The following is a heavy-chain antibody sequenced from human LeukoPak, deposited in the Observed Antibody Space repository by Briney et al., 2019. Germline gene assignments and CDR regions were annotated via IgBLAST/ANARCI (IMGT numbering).Heavy chain of an antibody. Sequence: GASVKVSCRASGYTFTIYGMHWVRQAPGQGLEWMGWISTYNGNTNYAQNLQGRVTMTTDTSTSTAYMELSSLRSGDTAGYYFTRDRIAAAATAAVYYYYYMDVWGKGTTVTVSS. V-gene: IGHV1-18*01. CDR2: ISTYNGNT. CDR1: GYTFTIYG. CDR3: TRDRIAAAATAAVYYYYYMDV. D-gene: IGHD6-13*01. J-gene: IGHJ6*03.